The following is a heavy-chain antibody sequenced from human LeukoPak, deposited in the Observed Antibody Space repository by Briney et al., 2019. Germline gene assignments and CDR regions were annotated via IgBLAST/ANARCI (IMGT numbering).Heavy chain of an antibody. D-gene: IGHD3-16*01. Sequence: SETLSLTCTVSGGSISSSSYYWSWIRQPPGKGLEWFAYIYYSGSTTYNPSLKSRVIISVDTSKNQFSLRLSSVTAADTAVYYCARSNSFYYDSWGQGTLVTVSS. V-gene: IGHV4-61*01. CDR1: GGSISSSSYY. CDR2: IYYSGST. CDR3: ARSNSFYYDS. J-gene: IGHJ5*02.